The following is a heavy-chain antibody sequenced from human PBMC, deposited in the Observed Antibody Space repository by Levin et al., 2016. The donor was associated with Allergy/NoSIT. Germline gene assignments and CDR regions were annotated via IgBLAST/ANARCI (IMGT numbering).Heavy chain of an antibody. D-gene: IGHD5-24*01. CDR1: GFTFSSYA. Sequence: GESLKISCSASGFTFSSYAMHWVRQAPGKGLEYVSAISSNGGSTYYADSVKGRFTISRDNSKNTLYLQMSSLRAEDTAVYYCVKDWARRDGYNEGFDYWGQGTLVTVSS. J-gene: IGHJ4*02. CDR2: ISSNGGST. CDR3: VKDWARRDGYNEGFDY. V-gene: IGHV3-64D*06.